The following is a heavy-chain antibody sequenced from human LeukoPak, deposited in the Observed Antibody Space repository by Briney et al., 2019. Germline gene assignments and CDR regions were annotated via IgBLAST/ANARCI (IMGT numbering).Heavy chain of an antibody. CDR2: ISSKWGSK. V-gene: IGHV3-64*01. Sequence: PGGSLRLSCAASGFTFSNYAMHWVRQAPGKGLEYVSAISSKWGSKYYANSVKGRFTISRDNSKNTLYLQMGSLRAEEMAVYYCAREAEVATFDYWGQGTLVTVSS. CDR3: AREAEVATFDY. D-gene: IGHD5-12*01. J-gene: IGHJ4*02. CDR1: GFTFSNYA.